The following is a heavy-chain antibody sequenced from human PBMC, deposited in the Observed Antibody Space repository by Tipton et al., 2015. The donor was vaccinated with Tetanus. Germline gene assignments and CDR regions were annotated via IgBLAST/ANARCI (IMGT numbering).Heavy chain of an antibody. Sequence: SLRLSCVASGFAFGNYGMHWVRQAPGKGLEWIALTPYDANNTYYADSVKGRFTISRDDSQNTLFLQMSSLRADDTAMYYCAKTAAGPGLFDYWGQGALVTVAS. J-gene: IGHJ4*02. CDR2: TPYDANNT. CDR1: GFAFGNYG. CDR3: AKTAAGPGLFDY. V-gene: IGHV3-30*18. D-gene: IGHD6-13*01.